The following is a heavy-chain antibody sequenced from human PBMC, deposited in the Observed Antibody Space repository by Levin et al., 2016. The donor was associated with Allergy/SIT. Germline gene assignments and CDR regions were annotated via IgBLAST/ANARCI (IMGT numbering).Heavy chain of an antibody. CDR1: GFTFSSYS. J-gene: IGHJ4*02. CDR2: ISSSSYI. D-gene: IGHD2-2*01. CDR3: ARDGAEVPAAHDY. V-gene: IGHV3-21*01. Sequence: GGSLRLSCAASGFTFSSYSMNWVRQAPGKGLEWVSSISSSSYIYYADSVKGRFTISRDNAKNSLYLQMNSLRAEDTAVYYCARDGAEVPAAHDYWGPGNPGHRLL.